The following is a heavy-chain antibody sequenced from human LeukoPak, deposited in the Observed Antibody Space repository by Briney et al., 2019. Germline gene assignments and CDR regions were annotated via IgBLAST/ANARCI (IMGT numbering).Heavy chain of an antibody. CDR2: IYHSGST. CDR1: GYSISSGYY. J-gene: IGHJ5*02. D-gene: IGHD2-2*01. V-gene: IGHV4-38-2*01. CDR3: ARGKVVVVPAAIRFDP. Sequence: PSETLSLTCAVSGYSISSGYYWGWIRQPPGKGLEWIGSIYHSGSTYYNPSLKSRVTISVDTSKNQFSLKLSSVTAADTAVYYCARGKVVVVPAAIRFDPWGQGTLVTVSS.